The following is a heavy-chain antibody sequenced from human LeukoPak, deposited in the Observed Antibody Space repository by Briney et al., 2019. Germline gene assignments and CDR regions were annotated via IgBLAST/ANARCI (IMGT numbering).Heavy chain of an antibody. V-gene: IGHV4-59*01. CDR2: IYYSGST. CDR1: GASISSYY. CDR3: ARHRYYYDSSGGYYQP. D-gene: IGHD3-22*01. Sequence: RPSETLSFTCTVPGASISSYYWSSIRQPPGKGLEWIGYIYYSGSTNYNPSLKSRVTISVVTSKNQFSLRLSSVTAADTAVYYCARHRYYYDSSGGYYQPWGHRLLVLVSS. J-gene: IGHJ5*02.